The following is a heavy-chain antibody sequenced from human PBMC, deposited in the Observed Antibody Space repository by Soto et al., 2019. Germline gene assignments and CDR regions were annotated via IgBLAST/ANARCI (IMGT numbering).Heavy chain of an antibody. D-gene: IGHD1-20*01. Sequence: GGSLRLSCVASGFTFSRYVMSWVRQAPGRGLEWVASIKGDGSEKYHVDSVKGRFTISRDSAKNSLDLQMNSLRGDDTAVYYYARHGIYCFDYWGRGTLVTVSS. CDR3: ARHGIYCFDY. CDR1: GFTFSRYV. J-gene: IGHJ4*02. V-gene: IGHV3-7*01. CDR2: IKGDGSEK.